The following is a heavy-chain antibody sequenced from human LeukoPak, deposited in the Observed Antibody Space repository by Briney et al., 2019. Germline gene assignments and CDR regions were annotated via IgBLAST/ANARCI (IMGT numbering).Heavy chain of an antibody. CDR1: GGSFSGYY. CDR3: ARGSLAAGFDY. D-gene: IGHD6-13*01. J-gene: IGHJ4*02. CDR2: INHSGST. Sequence: SETLSLTCAVYGGSFSGYYWSWIRQPPGKGLEWIGEINHSGSTNYNPSLKSRDTISVDTSKNQFSLKLSSVTAADTAVYYCARGSLAAGFDYWGQGTLVTVSS. V-gene: IGHV4-34*01.